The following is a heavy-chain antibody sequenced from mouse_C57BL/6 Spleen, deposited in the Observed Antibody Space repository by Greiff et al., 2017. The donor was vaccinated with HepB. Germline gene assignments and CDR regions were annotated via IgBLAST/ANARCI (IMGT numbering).Heavy chain of an antibody. CDR1: GYTFTSYW. Sequence: VQLQQSGAELVKPGASVKLSCKASGYTFTSYWMHWVKQRPGQGLEWIGMIHPNSGSTNYNEKFKSKATLTVDKSSSTAYMQLSSLTSEDSAVYYCARSGGNPYFDYWGQGTTLTVSS. D-gene: IGHD2-1*01. J-gene: IGHJ2*01. CDR2: IHPNSGST. CDR3: ARSGGNPYFDY. V-gene: IGHV1-64*01.